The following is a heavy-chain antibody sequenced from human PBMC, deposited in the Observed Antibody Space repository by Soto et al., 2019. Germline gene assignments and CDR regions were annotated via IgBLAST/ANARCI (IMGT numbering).Heavy chain of an antibody. CDR3: ARDRSGSRGHDAFDI. D-gene: IGHD1-26*01. V-gene: IGHV3-66*01. Sequence: GGSLRLSCAASGFTVSSNYMSWVRQAPGKGLEWVSVIYSGGSTYYADSVKGRFTISRDNSKNTLYLQMNSLRAEDTAVYYCARDRSGSRGHDAFDIWGQGTMVTVSS. J-gene: IGHJ3*02. CDR1: GFTVSSNY. CDR2: IYSGGST.